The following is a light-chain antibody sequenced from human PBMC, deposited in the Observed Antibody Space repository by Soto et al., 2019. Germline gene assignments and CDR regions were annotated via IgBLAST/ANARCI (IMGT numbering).Light chain of an antibody. J-gene: IGKJ3*01. CDR2: GAS. V-gene: IGKV3-20*01. CDR1: QSVSSNY. Sequence: EIVLTQSPGTLSLSPGERATLSCRASQSVSSNYLAWYQQKPGQAPRLLIYGASNRAIGIPDRFSGSGSGTDLTLTISSVEHEDFVVYYCQLYGSSPLFSFGPGTEVDLK. CDR3: QLYGSSPLFS.